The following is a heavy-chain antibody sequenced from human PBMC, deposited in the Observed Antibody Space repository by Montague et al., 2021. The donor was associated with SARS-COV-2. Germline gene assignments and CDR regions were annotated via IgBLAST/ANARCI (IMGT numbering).Heavy chain of an antibody. CDR1: NGSFSSYY. CDR2: ITPSGST. J-gene: IGHJ4*02. Sequence: SETLSLTCAVYNGSFSSYYWSWIRQPPGKGLEWIGDITPSGSTNHSPSLRSRVTLSVDTSKNQFSLDLSSVTAADAAVYYCARGPLRLKWLRPIDYWGQGILVTVSS. CDR3: ARGPLRLKWLRPIDY. D-gene: IGHD5-12*01. V-gene: IGHV4-34*01.